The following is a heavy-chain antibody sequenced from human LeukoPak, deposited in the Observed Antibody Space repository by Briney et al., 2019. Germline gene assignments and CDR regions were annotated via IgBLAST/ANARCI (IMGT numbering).Heavy chain of an antibody. CDR2: IRYDESNK. V-gene: IGHV3-30*02. CDR3: ATGYSSGWTRTFDY. CDR1: GFTFSNYG. D-gene: IGHD6-19*01. J-gene: IGHJ4*02. Sequence: GGSLRLSCAASGFTFSNYGMHWVRQAPGKGLEWVAFIRYDESNKYYADSVKGRFTISRDNSKNALYLQMNSLRAEDTAVYYCATGYSSGWTRTFDYWGQGTLVTVSS.